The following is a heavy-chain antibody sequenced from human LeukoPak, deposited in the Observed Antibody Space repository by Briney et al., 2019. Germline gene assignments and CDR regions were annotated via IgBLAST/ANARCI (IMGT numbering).Heavy chain of an antibody. Sequence: GGSLRLSCAASGFTFSGSAMHWVRQASGKGLEWVGRIRSKANSYATAYAASVKGRFTISRDDSKNTAYLQMNSLKTEDTAVYYCTQSGLAYCGGDCVDYWGQGALVTVSS. CDR2: IRSKANSYAT. V-gene: IGHV3-73*01. D-gene: IGHD2-21*02. CDR3: TQSGLAYCGGDCVDY. J-gene: IGHJ4*02. CDR1: GFTFSGSA.